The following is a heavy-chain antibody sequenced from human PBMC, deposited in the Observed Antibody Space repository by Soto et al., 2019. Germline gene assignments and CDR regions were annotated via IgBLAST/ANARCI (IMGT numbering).Heavy chain of an antibody. V-gene: IGHV3-21*01. J-gene: IGHJ6*02. Sequence: LRLSCAASGFTFSSYSMNWVRQAPGKGLEWVSSISSSSSYIYYADSVKGRFTISRDNAKNSLYLQMNSLRAEDTAVYYCARDRGDVGYYDSSGYYYVPYYYYGMDVWGQGTTVTVSS. CDR1: GFTFSSYS. CDR3: ARDRGDVGYYDSSGYYYVPYYYYGMDV. D-gene: IGHD3-22*01. CDR2: ISSSSSYI.